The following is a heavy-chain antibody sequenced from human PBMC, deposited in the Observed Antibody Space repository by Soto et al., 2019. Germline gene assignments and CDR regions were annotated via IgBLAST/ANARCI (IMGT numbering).Heavy chain of an antibody. CDR1: GFTFSSYG. D-gene: IGHD3-16*01. V-gene: IGHV3-30*03. CDR3: GRGGYHCGMDV. CDR2: ISYDGSNK. Sequence: QVQLVESGGGVVQPGRSLRLSCAASGFTFSSYGMHWVRQAPGKGLEWVAVISYDGSNKYYADSVKGRFTISRDNSKNTLDLQMNSLRAEDTAVYYCGRGGYHCGMDVWGQGTTVTVSS. J-gene: IGHJ6*02.